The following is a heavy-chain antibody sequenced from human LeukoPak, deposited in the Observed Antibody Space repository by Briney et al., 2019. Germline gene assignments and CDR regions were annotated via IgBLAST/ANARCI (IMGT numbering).Heavy chain of an antibody. J-gene: IGHJ2*01. CDR1: GYTFTGYY. CDR3: ARANPGYSSSWYRYFDL. CDR2: INPNSGGT. D-gene: IGHD6-13*01. V-gene: IGHV1-2*04. Sequence: GASVKVSCKASGYTFTGYYMHWVRQAPGQGLEWMGWINPNSGGTNYAQKFQGWVTMTRDTSISTAYMELSRLRSDDTAVYYCARANPGYSSSWYRYFDLWGRGTLVTVSS.